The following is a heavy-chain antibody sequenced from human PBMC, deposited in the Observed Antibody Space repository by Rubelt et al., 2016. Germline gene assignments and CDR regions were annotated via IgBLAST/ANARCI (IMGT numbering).Heavy chain of an antibody. V-gene: IGHV1-24*01. D-gene: IGHD3-10*01. J-gene: IGHJ4*02. CDR3: ATRSLWFGEIDRYFDY. Sequence: QVQLVQSGAEVKKPGASVKVSCKVSGYTLTELSMHWVRQAPGKGLEWMGGFDPEDGETIYAQKFQGRVTMTEDTSTDTAYMELSSLRSEDTAVYYFATRSLWFGEIDRYFDYRGQGTLVTVSS. CDR1: GYTLTELS. CDR2: FDPEDGET.